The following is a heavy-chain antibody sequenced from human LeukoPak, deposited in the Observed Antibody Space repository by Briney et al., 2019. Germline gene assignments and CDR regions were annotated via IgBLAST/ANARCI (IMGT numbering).Heavy chain of an antibody. V-gene: IGHV4-59*12. D-gene: IGHD1-26*01. J-gene: IGHJ4*02. CDR2: IYYSGST. Sequence: SETLSLTCTVSVGSISSYYWSWIRQPPGKGLEWIGYIYYSGSTNYNPSLKSRVTISVDTSKNQFSLKLSSVTAADTAVYYCARDKSGNFDYWGQGTLVTVSS. CDR1: VGSISSYY. CDR3: ARDKSGNFDY.